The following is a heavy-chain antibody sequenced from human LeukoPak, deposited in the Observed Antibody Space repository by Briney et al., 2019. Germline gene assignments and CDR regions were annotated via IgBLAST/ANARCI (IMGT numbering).Heavy chain of an antibody. J-gene: IGHJ6*02. Sequence: TGRSLRLSCAASGFTFSSYAMHWVRQAPGKGLEWVAVISYDGSNKYYADSVKGRFTISRDNSKNTLYLQMNSLRAEDTAVYYCAGYDARYGMDVWGQGTTVTVSS. CDR1: GFTFSSYA. D-gene: IGHD1-1*01. CDR2: ISYDGSNK. V-gene: IGHV3-30-3*01. CDR3: AGYDARYGMDV.